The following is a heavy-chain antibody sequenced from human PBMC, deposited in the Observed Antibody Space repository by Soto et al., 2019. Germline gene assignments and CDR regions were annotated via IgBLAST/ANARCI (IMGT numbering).Heavy chain of an antibody. CDR3: AKELHTSSGWSQVIY. CDR2: INSDGSIT. V-gene: IGHV3-74*01. CDR1: AFTFSSYW. J-gene: IGHJ4*02. D-gene: IGHD6-19*01. Sequence: PGGSLRLSCAASAFTFSSYWMNWARQAPGKGPVWVSRINSDGSITGYADSVKGRFTISRDNSKNTLYLQMNSLRAEDTAVYYCAKELHTSSGWSQVIYWGQGTLVTVSS.